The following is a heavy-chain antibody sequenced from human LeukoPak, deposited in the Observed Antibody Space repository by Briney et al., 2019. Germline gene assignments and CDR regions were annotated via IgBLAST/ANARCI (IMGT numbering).Heavy chain of an antibody. CDR2: INWNGAAT. CDR1: GFNLDDFA. Sequence: GGSLRLSCAASGFNLDDFALTWVRHSPGKGLEWVSGINWNGAATGYADSVKGRFTISRDNAKNSLYLQMNSLRAEGTALYYCARGGIIAVGYYYYMDVWGQGTTVTVTS. V-gene: IGHV3-20*04. CDR3: ARGGIIAVGYYYYMDV. J-gene: IGHJ6*03. D-gene: IGHD6-19*01.